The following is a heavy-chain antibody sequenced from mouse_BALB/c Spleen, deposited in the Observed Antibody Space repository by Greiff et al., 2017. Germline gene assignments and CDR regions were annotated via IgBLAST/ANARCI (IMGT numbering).Heavy chain of an antibody. V-gene: IGHV3-6*02. D-gene: IGHD4-1*01. J-gene: IGHJ2*01. CDR2: ISYDGSN. Sequence: EVKLQESGPGLVKPSQSLSLTCSVTGYSITSGYYWNWIRQFPGNKLEWMGYISYDGSNNYNPSLKNRISITRDTSKNQFFLKLNSVTTEDTATYYCAREGNWDGFDYWGQGTTLTVSS. CDR3: AREGNWDGFDY. CDR1: GYSITSGYY.